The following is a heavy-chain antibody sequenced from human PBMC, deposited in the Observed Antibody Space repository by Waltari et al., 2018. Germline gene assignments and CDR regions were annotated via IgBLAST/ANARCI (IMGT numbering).Heavy chain of an antibody. D-gene: IGHD5-12*01. J-gene: IGHJ4*02. CDR3: ARGRRDGYNDY. V-gene: IGHV3-11*06. Sequence: QVQLVESGGGLVKPGGSLRLSCAASGFTFSDYYMSWLRQAPGKGLEWVSYISSSSSYTNYADSVKGRFTISRDNAKNSLYLQMNSLRAEDTAVYYCARGRRDGYNDYWGQGTLVTVSS. CDR1: GFTFSDYY. CDR2: ISSSSSYT.